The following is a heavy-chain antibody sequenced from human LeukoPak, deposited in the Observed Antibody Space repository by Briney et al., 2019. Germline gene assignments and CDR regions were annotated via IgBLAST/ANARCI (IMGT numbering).Heavy chain of an antibody. Sequence: GGSLRLSCAASGFTFSSYAMSWVRQAPGKGLEWVSAISGSGGSTYYADSVKGRFTISRDNPKNTLYLQMNSLRAEDTAVYYCAKVARIKYYYDSSGSRPDYWGQGTLVTVSS. J-gene: IGHJ4*02. V-gene: IGHV3-23*01. CDR2: ISGSGGST. CDR3: AKVARIKYYYDSSGSRPDY. CDR1: GFTFSSYA. D-gene: IGHD3-22*01.